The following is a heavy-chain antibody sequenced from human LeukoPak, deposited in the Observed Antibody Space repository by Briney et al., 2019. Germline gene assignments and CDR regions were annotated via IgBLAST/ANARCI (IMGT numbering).Heavy chain of an antibody. CDR3: AKDLGNSFDY. CDR1: GFTFSGYD. CDR2: IHYDGSDK. D-gene: IGHD4-23*01. Sequence: PGGSLRLSCAASGFTFSGYDMHWVRQAPGKGLEWVTFIHYDGSDKYYADSVKGRFTISRDNSKNTLYLQMNSLRAEDTAVYYCAKDLGNSFDYWGQGTLVTVSS. J-gene: IGHJ4*02. V-gene: IGHV3-30*02.